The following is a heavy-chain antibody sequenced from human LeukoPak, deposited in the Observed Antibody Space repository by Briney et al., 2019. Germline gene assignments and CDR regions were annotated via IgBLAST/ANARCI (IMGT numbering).Heavy chain of an antibody. CDR2: IYPGDSDT. CDR1: GYSFTSYW. J-gene: IGHJ4*02. Sequence: GEPLKISCKGSGYSFTSYWIGWVRQMPGKGLEWMGIIYPGDSDTRYSPSFQGQVTISADKSISTAYLQWSSLKASDTAMYYCARHFSSRRISGYYPHFFDYWGQGTLVTVSS. CDR3: ARHFSSRRISGYYPHFFDY. V-gene: IGHV5-51*01. D-gene: IGHD3-22*01.